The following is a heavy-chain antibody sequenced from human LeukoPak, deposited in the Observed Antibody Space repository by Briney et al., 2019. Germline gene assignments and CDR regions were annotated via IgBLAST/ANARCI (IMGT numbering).Heavy chain of an antibody. CDR3: ARVSSIADY. J-gene: IGHJ4*01. CDR2: ISTGSNYI. V-gene: IGHV3-21*01. Sequence: GGSLRLSCAASGVTFSSDTMNCVRQAPGKGLEWVSSISTGSNYIYYADSVKGRFTISRDNAKNSLYLQMNSLTTEDTAVYYCARVSSIADYWGHGTLVTVSS. CDR1: GVTFSSDT. D-gene: IGHD6-6*01.